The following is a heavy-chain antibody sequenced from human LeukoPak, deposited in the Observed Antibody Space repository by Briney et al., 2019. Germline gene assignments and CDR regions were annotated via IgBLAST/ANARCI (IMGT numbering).Heavy chain of an antibody. CDR3: AREYSYGSLTYYYYGMDV. D-gene: IGHD5-18*01. CDR1: GFTFSSYA. Sequence: PGRSLRLSCAASGFTFSSYAMHWVRQAPGKGLEWVAVISYDGSNKYYADSVKGRFTISRDNSKNTLYLQMNSLRAEDTAVYYCAREYSYGSLTYYYYGMDVWGQGTTVTVSS. J-gene: IGHJ6*02. CDR2: ISYDGSNK. V-gene: IGHV3-30*04.